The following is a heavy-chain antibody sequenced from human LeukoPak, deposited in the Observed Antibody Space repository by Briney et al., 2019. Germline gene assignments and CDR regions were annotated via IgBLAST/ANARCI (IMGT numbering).Heavy chain of an antibody. V-gene: IGHV3-21*01. D-gene: IGHD3-22*01. CDR3: ATSRITMIGDYMDF. CDR1: GFTFSSYS. CDR2: ISSSSYI. J-gene: IGHJ6*03. Sequence: GGSLRLSCAASGFTFSSYSMNWVRQAPGKGLEWVSSISSSSYIYYADSVKGRFTISRDNSKNTVYLQVDSLRSEDTAVYFCATSRITMIGDYMDFWGRGTAVTVSS.